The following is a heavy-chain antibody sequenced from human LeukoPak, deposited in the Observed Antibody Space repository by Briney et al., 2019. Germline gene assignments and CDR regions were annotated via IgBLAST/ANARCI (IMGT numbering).Heavy chain of an antibody. CDR3: ARDNNWGPDY. CDR1: GYTFTGHY. J-gene: IGHJ4*02. Sequence: ASVKVSCMASGYTFTGHYMHWVRQAPGQGLEWMGWIKPDTGVTYYAQNFQGRFTMTTDTCISTVYMELSSLRSDDTAVYYCARDNNWGPDYWGQGTLVTVSS. D-gene: IGHD7-27*01. V-gene: IGHV1-2*02. CDR2: IKPDTGVT.